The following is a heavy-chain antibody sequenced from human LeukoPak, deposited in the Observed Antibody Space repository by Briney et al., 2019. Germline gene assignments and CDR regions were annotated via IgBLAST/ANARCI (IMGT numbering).Heavy chain of an antibody. CDR2: IYYSGST. Sequence: SETVSLTCSVSGGSISSYYWSWIRQPPGKGLEWIGYIYYSGSTNYNPSLKSRVTISVDTSKNQFSLKLSSVTAADTAVYYCARRRSAAEYFDYWGQGTLVTVSS. CDR3: ARRRSAAEYFDY. J-gene: IGHJ4*02. V-gene: IGHV4-59*08. CDR1: GGSISSYY. D-gene: IGHD6-13*01.